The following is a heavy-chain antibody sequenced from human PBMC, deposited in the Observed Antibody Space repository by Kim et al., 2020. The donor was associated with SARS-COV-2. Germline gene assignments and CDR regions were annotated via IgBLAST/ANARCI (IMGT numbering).Heavy chain of an antibody. CDR2: ISTSGSTI. Sequence: GGFLRLSCAASGFTFSTYEINWVRQAPGKGLEWISYISTSGSTIYYADSVKGRFTISRDNAKSSLSLQMNGLRAEDTAVYYCARSLYCSSASCFFGMDV. CDR1: GFTFSTYE. J-gene: IGHJ6*01. CDR3: ARSLYCSSASCFFGMDV. D-gene: IGHD2-2*01. V-gene: IGHV3-48*03.